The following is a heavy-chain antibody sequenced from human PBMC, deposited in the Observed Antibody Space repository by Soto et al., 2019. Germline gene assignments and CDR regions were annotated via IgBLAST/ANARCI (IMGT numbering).Heavy chain of an antibody. D-gene: IGHD3-10*01. V-gene: IGHV3-23*01. CDR3: AKGLRRLLRTQYYYGLDV. Sequence: GGSLRLSCAASGFTFSPYAMSWVRQAPGKGLEWVSSISGSGGSTHYADSVKGQFTVSRDNSKRALSLQMSSLREEDTATYYCAKGLRRLLRTQYYYGLDVWGRGTTVTVSS. J-gene: IGHJ6*02. CDR1: GFTFSPYA. CDR2: ISGSGGST.